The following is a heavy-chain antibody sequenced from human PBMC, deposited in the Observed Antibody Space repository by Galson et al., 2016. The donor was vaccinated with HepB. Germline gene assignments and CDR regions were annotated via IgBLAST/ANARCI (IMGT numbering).Heavy chain of an antibody. Sequence: SVKVSCKASGGTFSSYAISWVRLAPGQGLEWMGRIIPTLGEAKYAQRFQGRVTITADKSTNTAYMELSSLTSDDTAVFYCAGDWSSSSAAGFYHYYGMDIGGQGTTVTVSS. CDR1: GGTFSSYA. CDR3: AGDWSSSSAAGFYHYYGMDI. V-gene: IGHV1-69*04. CDR2: IIPTLGEA. D-gene: IGHD2-2*01. J-gene: IGHJ6*02.